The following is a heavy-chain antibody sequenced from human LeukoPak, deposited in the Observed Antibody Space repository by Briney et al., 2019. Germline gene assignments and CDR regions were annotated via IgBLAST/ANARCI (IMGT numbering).Heavy chain of an antibody. CDR3: ARGSSGFGYGY. Sequence: PGGSLRLSCGASGFTFSSYWMHWVRQAPGKGLVWVSRINSDGRSTSYADSVKGRFTISRDNAKNTLYLQMNSLRAEDTAVYYCARGSSGFGYGYWGQGTLVTVSS. D-gene: IGHD5-18*01. V-gene: IGHV3-74*01. J-gene: IGHJ4*02. CDR2: INSDGRST. CDR1: GFTFSSYW.